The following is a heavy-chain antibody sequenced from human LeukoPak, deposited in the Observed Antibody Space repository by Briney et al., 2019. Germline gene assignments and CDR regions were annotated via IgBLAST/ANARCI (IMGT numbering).Heavy chain of an antibody. CDR2: IHYGGTT. CDR3: ARDDSSPFDY. Sequence: SETLSLTCTVSDDSINNHFWSWVRQSPGRGLEWIGYIHYGGTTSYNPSLKSRVTISVDTSKNQFSLKLSSVTAADTAVYYCARDDSSPFDYWGQGTLVTVSS. V-gene: IGHV4-59*11. J-gene: IGHJ4*02. CDR1: DDSINNHF. D-gene: IGHD3-22*01.